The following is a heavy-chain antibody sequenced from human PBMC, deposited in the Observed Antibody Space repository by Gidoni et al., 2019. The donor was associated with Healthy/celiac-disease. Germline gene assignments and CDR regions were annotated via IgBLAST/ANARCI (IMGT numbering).Heavy chain of an antibody. CDR2: ISGSGGST. V-gene: IGHV3-23*01. J-gene: IGHJ4*02. CDR1: ESTFSSYA. CDR3: AKDPRYGDQPQ. Sequence: EVQLLESGGGLVQPGGSLRLSCAASESTFSSYAMSWVRQAPGKGLEWVSAISGSGGSTYYADSVKGRFTISRDNSKNTLYLQMNSLRAEDTAVYYCAKDPRYGDQPQWGQGTLVTVSS. D-gene: IGHD4-17*01.